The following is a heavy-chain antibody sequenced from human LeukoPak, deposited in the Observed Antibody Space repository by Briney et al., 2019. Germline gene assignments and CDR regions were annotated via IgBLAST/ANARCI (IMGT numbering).Heavy chain of an antibody. V-gene: IGHV4-39*01. D-gene: IGHD2-15*01. CDR1: GGSISSSSYY. CDR2: IYYSGST. Sequence: SETLSLTCTVSGGSISSSSYYWGWIRQPPGKGLEWIGSIYYSGSTYYTPSLKSRVTISVDTSTNQFSLKLSSVTAADTAVYYCARLSAKGKWFDPWGQGTLVTVSS. CDR3: ARLSAKGKWFDP. J-gene: IGHJ5*02.